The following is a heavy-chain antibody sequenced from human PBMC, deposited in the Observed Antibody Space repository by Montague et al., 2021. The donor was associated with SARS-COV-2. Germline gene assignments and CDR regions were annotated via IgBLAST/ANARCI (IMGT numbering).Heavy chain of an antibody. CDR3: ARDRPRSYDSGSGTGTWGGYGMDV. V-gene: IGHV4-4*07. J-gene: IGHJ6*02. CDR2: IYSNGST. Sequence: SETLSLTCTVSGGSISSYYWSWIRQPAGTGLEWIGRIYSNGSTNSNPSLNSRVPMSVATSKNQCSLKLSSVTAPATDLYYCARDRPRSYDSGSGTGTWGGYGMDVWGQGTTVTVSS. CDR1: GGSISSYY. D-gene: IGHD3-10*01.